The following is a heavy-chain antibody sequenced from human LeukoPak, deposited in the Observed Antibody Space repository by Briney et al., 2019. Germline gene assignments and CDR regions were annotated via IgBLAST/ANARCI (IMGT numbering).Heavy chain of an antibody. D-gene: IGHD3-22*01. J-gene: IGHJ4*02. CDR2: ISGSGGTT. CDR1: GSTISSDA. CDR3: AKIRIYYYDRSGYYSGFDY. Sequence: QPGGSLRLSCAASGSTISSDAMSWVRQAPGKVLEWFAAISGSGGTTYSADSVRGRFTISRDNSKNTLYLQMNGLRAEDTAVYYCAKIRIYYYDRSGYYSGFDYWGEGTLVTVPS. V-gene: IGHV3-23*01.